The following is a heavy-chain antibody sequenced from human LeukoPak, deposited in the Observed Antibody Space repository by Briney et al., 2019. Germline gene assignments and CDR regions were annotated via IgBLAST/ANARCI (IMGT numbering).Heavy chain of an antibody. CDR1: GYTFTSYG. J-gene: IGHJ5*02. V-gene: IGHV1-18*01. Sequence: ASVKVSCKASGYTFTSYGISWVRQAPGQGLEWMGWISAYNGNTNYAQKLQGRVTMTTDTSTSTVYMELRSLRSDDTAVYYCARGRRYCSSTSCYNWFDPWGQGTLVTVSS. CDR2: ISAYNGNT. D-gene: IGHD2-2*01. CDR3: ARGRRYCSSTSCYNWFDP.